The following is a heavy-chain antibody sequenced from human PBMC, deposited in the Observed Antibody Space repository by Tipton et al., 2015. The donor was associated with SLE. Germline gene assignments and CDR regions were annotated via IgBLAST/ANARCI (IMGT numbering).Heavy chain of an antibody. Sequence: SLRLSCTVSGFTFSTYWMHWVRQAPGKGLVWVSRINGDGTSISYADSVKGRFTISRDNTKNTLYLQMNSLRAEDTALYYCASLSSNWYSNYWGQGTLVTVSS. CDR3: ASLSSNWYSNY. J-gene: IGHJ4*02. CDR2: INGDGTSI. D-gene: IGHD6-13*01. CDR1: GFTFSTYW. V-gene: IGHV3-74*01.